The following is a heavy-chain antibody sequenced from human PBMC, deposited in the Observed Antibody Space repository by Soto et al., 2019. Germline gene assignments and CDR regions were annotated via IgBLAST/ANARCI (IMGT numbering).Heavy chain of an antibody. J-gene: IGHJ4*02. Sequence: SQTLSLTCAVYGGSFSGFYWSWIRQPPGKGLEWIGEINHSGSTNYNPSLKSRVTISVDTSKNQFSLKLSSVTAADTAVYYCARGSTYYDILTGYRYFDYWGQGTLVTVSS. V-gene: IGHV4-34*01. CDR3: ARGSTYYDILTGYRYFDY. CDR2: INHSGST. D-gene: IGHD3-9*01. CDR1: GGSFSGFY.